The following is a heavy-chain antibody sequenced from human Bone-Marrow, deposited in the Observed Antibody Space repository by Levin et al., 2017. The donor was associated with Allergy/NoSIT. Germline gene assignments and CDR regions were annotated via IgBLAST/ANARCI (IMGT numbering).Heavy chain of an antibody. J-gene: IGHJ4*02. Sequence: GGSLRLSCAASGISVSNNHMSWVRQAPGKGLECVAGIYSGGDTYQSDSVKSRFTVSRDNSKITVYLHMSNLSGDDTAVYYCARGYKSGLSFGWGQGTLVTVSS. CDR3: ARGYKSGLSFG. V-gene: IGHV3-66*01. CDR1: GISVSNNH. D-gene: IGHD5-12*01. CDR2: IYSGGDT.